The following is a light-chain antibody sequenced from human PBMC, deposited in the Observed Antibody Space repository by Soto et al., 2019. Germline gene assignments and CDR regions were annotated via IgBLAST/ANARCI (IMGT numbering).Light chain of an antibody. CDR3: HQRTNWPIT. CDR2: DAS. Sequence: EIVMTQSPATLSVSPGERATLSCRASQSVSSNLAWYQQKPGQAPRLLIYDASNRATGIPARFSGSGSGTDFTLTISSLEPEDFAVYYCHQRTNWPITFGQGTRLEIK. J-gene: IGKJ5*01. CDR1: QSVSSN. V-gene: IGKV3-11*01.